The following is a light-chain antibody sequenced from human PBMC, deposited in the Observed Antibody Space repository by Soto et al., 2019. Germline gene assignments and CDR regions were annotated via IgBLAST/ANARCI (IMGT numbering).Light chain of an antibody. V-gene: IGLV2-14*01. CDR1: SGDIAGYNY. Sequence: QAVVTQPASVSGSPGQSITISCTGTSGDIAGYNYVSWYQQHPGKAPKLVIYEVSNRPSGVSNRFSGSKSGNTASLTISGLQAEDEADYYCRSYTKTFTWVFGGGTKLTVL. CDR3: RSYTKTFTWV. CDR2: EVS. J-gene: IGLJ3*02.